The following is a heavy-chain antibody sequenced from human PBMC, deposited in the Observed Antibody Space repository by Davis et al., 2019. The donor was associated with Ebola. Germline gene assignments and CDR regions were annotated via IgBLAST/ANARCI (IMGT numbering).Heavy chain of an antibody. CDR1: GFTFSTYA. Sequence: GESLKISCAASGFTFSTYAMHWVRQAPGKGLDWVAFISYDGVDETYADSVKGRFFISRDNAKNTLFLQMNSLRAEDTAVYYCARDGENYSDLDYWGQGTLVTVSS. J-gene: IGHJ4*02. D-gene: IGHD3-10*01. V-gene: IGHV3-30-3*01. CDR2: ISYDGVDE. CDR3: ARDGENYSDLDY.